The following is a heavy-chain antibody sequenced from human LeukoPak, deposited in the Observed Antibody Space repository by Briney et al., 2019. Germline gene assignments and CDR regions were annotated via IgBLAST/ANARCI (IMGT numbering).Heavy chain of an antibody. D-gene: IGHD3-22*01. Sequence: SVKVSCKASGGTFSSYAISWVRQAPGQGLEWMGGIIPIFGTANYAQKFQGRVTITADESTSTAYMELSSLRSEDTAVYYCARDQTYYYDSSGYYLPRYWGQGTLVTVSS. J-gene: IGHJ4*02. CDR2: IIPIFGTA. V-gene: IGHV1-69*13. CDR1: GGTFSSYA. CDR3: ARDQTYYYDSSGYYLPRY.